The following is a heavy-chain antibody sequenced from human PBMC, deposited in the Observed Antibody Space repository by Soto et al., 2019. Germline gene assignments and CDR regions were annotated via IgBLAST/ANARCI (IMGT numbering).Heavy chain of an antibody. J-gene: IGHJ5*02. CDR2: ISAYNGNT. V-gene: IGHV1-18*04. D-gene: IGHD3-9*01. CDR1: GYTFTSYG. Sequence: ASVKVSCKASGYTFTSYGISWVRQAPGQGLEWMGWISAYNGNTNYAQKLQGRVTMTTDTSTSTAYMELRSLRSDDTAVYYCARDGYYDILTGYPWVDPWGQGTLVTVSS. CDR3: ARDGYYDILTGYPWVDP.